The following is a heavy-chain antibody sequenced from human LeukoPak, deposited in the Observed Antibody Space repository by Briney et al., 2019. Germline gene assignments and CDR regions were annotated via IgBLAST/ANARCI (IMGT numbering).Heavy chain of an antibody. D-gene: IGHD3-22*01. V-gene: IGHV1-18*01. CDR2: ISAYNGNT. CDR1: GGTFSSYA. Sequence: SVKVSCKASGGTFSSYAISWVRQAPGQGLEWMGWISAYNGNTNYAQKLQGRVTMTTDTSTSTAYMEPRSLRSDDTAVYYCARDTYYYDSSGYSGWFDPWGQGTLVTVSS. J-gene: IGHJ5*02. CDR3: ARDTYYYDSSGYSGWFDP.